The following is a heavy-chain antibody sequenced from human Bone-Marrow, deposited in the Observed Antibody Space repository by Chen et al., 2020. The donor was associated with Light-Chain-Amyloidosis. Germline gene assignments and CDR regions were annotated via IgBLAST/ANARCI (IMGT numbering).Heavy chain of an antibody. CDR3: ARTSGDYYDSAGSPFDP. J-gene: IGHJ5*02. V-gene: IGHV5-51*03. D-gene: IGHD3-22*01. CDR1: GYTFTRYW. Sequence: EVQLVQSGAEVKKPGDSLKISCKASGYTFTRYWIARFRQMPGKGLGWMGIIYASDSQVRYSPSFQGQVSMSVEKSSTTAYLQWSSLKASDSAMYFCARTSGDYYDSAGSPFDPWGQGSLVTVSS. CDR2: IYASDSQV.